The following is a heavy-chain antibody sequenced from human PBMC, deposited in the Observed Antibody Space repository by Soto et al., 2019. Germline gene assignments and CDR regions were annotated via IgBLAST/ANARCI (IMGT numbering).Heavy chain of an antibody. CDR2: IDPSDSYT. J-gene: IGHJ6*02. D-gene: IGHD6-13*01. Sequence: LKISCKGSGYSFTSYLISWVRQMPVKGLEWMGRIDPSDSYTNYSPSFQGHVTISADKSISTAYLQWSSLKASDTAMYYCARHSRIAAAGTDYGMDVWGQGTTVTVSS. CDR3: ARHSRIAAAGTDYGMDV. CDR1: GYSFTSYL. V-gene: IGHV5-10-1*01.